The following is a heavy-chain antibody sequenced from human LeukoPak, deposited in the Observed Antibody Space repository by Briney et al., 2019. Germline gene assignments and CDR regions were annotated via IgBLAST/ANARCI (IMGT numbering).Heavy chain of an antibody. CDR2: IYTSGST. CDR1: GGSTSSYY. D-gene: IGHD1-26*01. J-gene: IGHJ4*02. Sequence: SETLSLTCTVSGGSTSSYYWSWIRRPAGKGLEWIGRIYTSGSTNYNASLKSRVSMSVDTSKNQFSLKLSSVTAADTAVFYCARENSGSYREFDYWGQGTLVTVSS. CDR3: ARENSGSYREFDY. V-gene: IGHV4-4*07.